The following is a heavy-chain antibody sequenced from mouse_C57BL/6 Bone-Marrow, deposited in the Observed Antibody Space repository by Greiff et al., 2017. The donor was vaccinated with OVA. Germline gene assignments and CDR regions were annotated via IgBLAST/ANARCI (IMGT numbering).Heavy chain of an antibody. CDR3: ARCYDYDIPYAMDY. Sequence: VQLKQSGPELVKPGASVKIPCKASGYTFTDYNMDWVKQSHGKSLEWIGDINPNNGGTIYNQKFKGKATLTVDKSSSTAYMELRSLTSEDTAVYYCARCYDYDIPYAMDYWGQGTSVTVSS. CDR1: GYTFTDYN. V-gene: IGHV1-18*01. D-gene: IGHD2-4*01. J-gene: IGHJ4*01. CDR2: INPNNGGT.